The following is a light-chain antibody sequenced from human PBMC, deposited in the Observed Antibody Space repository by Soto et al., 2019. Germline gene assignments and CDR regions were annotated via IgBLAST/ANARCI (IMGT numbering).Light chain of an antibody. CDR2: EVS. V-gene: IGLV2-14*01. Sequence: QSALTQPASVSGSPGQSITISCTGTSSDVAAYNYVSWYQHHPGKAPKLIIFEVSDRPSGVSSRCSGSKSGSTASLTISGLQAEDEADYYCSSSTTGTTLVFGTGTKLTVL. CDR1: SSDVAAYNY. J-gene: IGLJ1*01. CDR3: SSSTTGTTLV.